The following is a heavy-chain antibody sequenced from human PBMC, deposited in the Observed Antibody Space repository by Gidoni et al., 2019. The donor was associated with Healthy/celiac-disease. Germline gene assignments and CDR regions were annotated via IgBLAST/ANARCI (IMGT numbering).Heavy chain of an antibody. J-gene: IGHJ4*02. CDR1: GCTHRRYA. Sequence: ELQASEAGGGMVEPGGWLRLSCAACGCTHRRYAMSWVRQAPGKGREWVSAISGSGGSTYYADSVKCRFTISSDNSKNTLYLQMNSLSAEDTAVYYCAKDGGIVVVPARGFDYWGQGTLVTVSS. CDR3: AKDGGIVVVPARGFDY. CDR2: ISGSGGST. V-gene: IGHV3-23*01. D-gene: IGHD2-2*01.